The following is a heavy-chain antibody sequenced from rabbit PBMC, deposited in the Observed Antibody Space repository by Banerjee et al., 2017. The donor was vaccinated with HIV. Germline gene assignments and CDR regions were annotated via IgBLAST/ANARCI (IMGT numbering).Heavy chain of an antibody. D-gene: IGHD4-2*01. CDR3: ARGSAYAGAGYAL. J-gene: IGHJ3*01. CDR2: IYAGSSGST. V-gene: IGHV1S45*01. CDR1: GFSFSSSYW. Sequence: EESGGDLVKPEGSLTLTCTASGFSFSSSYWICWVRQAPGKGLEWIACIYAGSSGSTYYASWAKGRFTISKTSSTTVTLQMTSLTAADTATYFCARGSAYAGAGYALWGQGTLVTVS.